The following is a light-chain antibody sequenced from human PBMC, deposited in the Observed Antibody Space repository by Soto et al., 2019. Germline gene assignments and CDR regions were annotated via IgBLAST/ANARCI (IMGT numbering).Light chain of an antibody. CDR1: QGFSNS. V-gene: IGKV1-9*01. CDR3: QQPDSYPCT. Sequence: DIQLTQSPSFLSASIGDRVTITCRASQGFSNSLAWYQQKPGKAPKLLIYAASTLQSGVPSRFSGSGSRTEFTLTTSSLQPEDFATYYCQQPDSYPCTFGQGTKLEIK. J-gene: IGKJ2*02. CDR2: AAS.